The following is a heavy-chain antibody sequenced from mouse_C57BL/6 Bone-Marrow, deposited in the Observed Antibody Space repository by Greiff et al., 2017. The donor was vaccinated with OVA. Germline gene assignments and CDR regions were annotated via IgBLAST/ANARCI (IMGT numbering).Heavy chain of an antibody. V-gene: IGHV10-1*01. D-gene: IGHD3-2*02. Sequence: EVMLVESGGGLVQPKGSLKLSCAASGFSFNTYAMNWVRQAPGKGLEWVARIRSKSNNYATYYADSVKDRFTISRDDSESMLYLQMNNLKTEDTAMYYCVRQTAQVAWFAYWGQGTPVTVSA. CDR2: IRSKSNNYAT. J-gene: IGHJ3*01. CDR3: VRQTAQVAWFAY. CDR1: GFSFNTYA.